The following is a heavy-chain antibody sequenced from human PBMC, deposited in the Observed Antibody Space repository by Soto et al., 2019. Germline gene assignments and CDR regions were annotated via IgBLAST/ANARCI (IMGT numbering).Heavy chain of an antibody. D-gene: IGHD3-10*01. CDR1: GGSFSGYY. CDR3: AAPGSMVRRVSLDY. J-gene: IGHJ4*02. CDR2: INHSGST. V-gene: IGHV4-34*01. Sequence: PSETLSLTCAVYGGSFSGYYWSWIRQPPGKGLEWIGEINHSGSTNYNPSLKSRVTISVDTSKNQFSLKLSSVTAADTAVYYCAAPGSMVRRVSLDYWGQGTLVIVSS.